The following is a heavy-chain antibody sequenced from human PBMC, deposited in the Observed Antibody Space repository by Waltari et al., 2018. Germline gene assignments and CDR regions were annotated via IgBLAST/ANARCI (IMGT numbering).Heavy chain of an antibody. V-gene: IGHV3-23*04. CDR1: GFTFGDYA. CDR2: LSGGGGNT. CDR3: AKDVGYSGGHFDS. J-gene: IGHJ4*02. Sequence: EVQLVESGGGLVQGGGSLRLSCVVSGFTFGDYAMSWVGKAPGKGLEWVSSLSGGGGNTHYEDSVSGRFTISRDNSKNTLYLQMNTLRAEDTATYYCAKDVGYSGGHFDSWGLGIPVTVSS. D-gene: IGHD5-18*01.